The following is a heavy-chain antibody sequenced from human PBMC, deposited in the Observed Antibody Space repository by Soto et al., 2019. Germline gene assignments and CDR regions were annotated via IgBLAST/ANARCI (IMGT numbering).Heavy chain of an antibody. V-gene: IGHV1-69*13. J-gene: IGHJ4*02. CDR1: GGTFSSYA. CDR2: IIPIFGTA. Sequence: SVKVSCKASGGTFSSYAISWVRQAPGQGLEWMGGIIPIFGTANYAQKFQGRVTITADESTSTAYMELSSLRSEDTAVYYCARAIVYCTNGVCYPTAFDYWGQGTLVTSPQ. D-gene: IGHD2-8*01. CDR3: ARAIVYCTNGVCYPTAFDY.